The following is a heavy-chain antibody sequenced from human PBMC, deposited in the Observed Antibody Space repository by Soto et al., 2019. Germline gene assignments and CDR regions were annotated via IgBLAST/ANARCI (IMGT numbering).Heavy chain of an antibody. CDR2: IIPIFGTA. CDR1: GGTFSSYA. CDR3: ARRKCYYDSSGSFDY. J-gene: IGHJ4*02. Sequence: QVQLVQSGAEVKKPGSSVKVSCKASGGTFSSYAISWVRQAPGQGLEWMGGIIPIFGTANYAQKFQGRVTITADESTSTGDMELSSLRSEDTAVYYCARRKCYYDSSGSFDYWGQGTLVTVSS. D-gene: IGHD3-22*01. V-gene: IGHV1-69*01.